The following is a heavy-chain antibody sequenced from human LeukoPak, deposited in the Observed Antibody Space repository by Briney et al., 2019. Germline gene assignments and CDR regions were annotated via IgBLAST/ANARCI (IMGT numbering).Heavy chain of an antibody. D-gene: IGHD2-2*01. CDR1: GYTXTNYG. CDR3: ARVPPSAHQLLSSDY. Sequence: ASVMVSCKASGYTXTNYGISWVRQAPGQGLEWMAWISANNGETRYAQNLQGRVTMTTDTSTSTAHTELRSLRSDDTAVYYCARVPPSAHQLLSSDYWGQGTQVTVSS. CDR2: ISANNGET. J-gene: IGHJ4*02. V-gene: IGHV1-18*04.